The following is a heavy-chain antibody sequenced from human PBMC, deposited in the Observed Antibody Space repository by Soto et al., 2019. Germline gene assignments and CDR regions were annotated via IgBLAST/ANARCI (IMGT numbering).Heavy chain of an antibody. D-gene: IGHD5-18*01. CDR2: IYYSGST. CDR3: ARRYGYSFDY. V-gene: IGHV4-59*08. Sequence: QVQLQESGPGLVKPSETLSLTCTVSGGSISSYYWSWIRQPPGKGLEWIGYIYYSGSTNYNPSLKSRVTISVGTSKNQLSMKLSSVAAAATAVYYCARRYGYSFDYWGQGTRVTVSS. J-gene: IGHJ4*02. CDR1: GGSISSYY.